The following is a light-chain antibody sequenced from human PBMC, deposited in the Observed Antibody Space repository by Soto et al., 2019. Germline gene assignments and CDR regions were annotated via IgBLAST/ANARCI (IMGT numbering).Light chain of an antibody. V-gene: IGLV2-14*01. Sequence: QSALTQPASVSGSPGQSITISCTGTSSDVGGYNYVSWYQQHPVKAPKLMIYEVSNRPSGVSNRFSGSKSGNTASLTISGLQAEDEADYYCSSYTSSSTPYYVFGTGTKLTVL. CDR1: SSDVGGYNY. CDR3: SSYTSSSTPYYV. CDR2: EVS. J-gene: IGLJ1*01.